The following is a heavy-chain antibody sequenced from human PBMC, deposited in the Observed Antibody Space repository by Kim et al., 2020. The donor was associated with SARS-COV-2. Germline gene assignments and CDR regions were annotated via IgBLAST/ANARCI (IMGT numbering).Heavy chain of an antibody. V-gene: IGHV1-69*01. J-gene: IGHJ4*02. Sequence: NFAQKFQGGVKLTADESTSNAYMELSSLRSEDTAVYYCARDISGLGEFDYWGQGTLVTVSS. CDR3: ARDISGLGEFDY. D-gene: IGHD3-10*01.